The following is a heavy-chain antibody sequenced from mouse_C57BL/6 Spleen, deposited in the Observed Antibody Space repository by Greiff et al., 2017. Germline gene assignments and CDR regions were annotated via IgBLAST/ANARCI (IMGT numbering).Heavy chain of an antibody. Sequence: VQLKESGAELVRPGTSVKVSCKASGYAFTNYLIEWVKQRPGQGLEWIGVINPGSGGTNYNEKFKGKATLTADKSSSTAYMQLSSLTSEDSAVYFCARLNYGYFDYWGQGTTLTVSS. V-gene: IGHV1-54*01. CDR3: ARLNYGYFDY. D-gene: IGHD2-4*01. CDR1: GYAFTNYL. CDR2: INPGSGGT. J-gene: IGHJ2*01.